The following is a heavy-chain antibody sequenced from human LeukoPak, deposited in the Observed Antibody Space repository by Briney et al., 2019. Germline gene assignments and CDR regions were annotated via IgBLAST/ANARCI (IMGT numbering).Heavy chain of an antibody. D-gene: IGHD6-13*01. J-gene: IGHJ4*02. CDR3: AKDTNAAAGTDFDY. V-gene: IGHV3-9*01. CDR2: ISWNSGSI. Sequence: GGSLRLSCAASGFTFDDYAMHWVRQAPGKGLEWVSGISWNSGSIGYADSVKGRFTISRDNAKNSLYLQMNSLRAEDTAVYYCAKDTNAAAGTDFDYWGQGTLVTVSS. CDR1: GFTFDDYA.